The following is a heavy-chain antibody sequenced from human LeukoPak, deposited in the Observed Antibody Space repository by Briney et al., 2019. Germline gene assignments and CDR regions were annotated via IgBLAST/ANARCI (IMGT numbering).Heavy chain of an antibody. CDR3: ARGVIAAGNFDY. CDR1: GGSFSGYY. J-gene: IGHJ4*02. D-gene: IGHD6-13*01. Sequence: PSETLSLTCAAYGGSFSGYYWSWIRQPPGKGLEWIGEINHSGSTNYNPSLKSRVTISVDTSKNQFSLKLSSVTAADTAVYCCARGVIAAGNFDYWGQGTLVTVSS. CDR2: INHSGST. V-gene: IGHV4-34*01.